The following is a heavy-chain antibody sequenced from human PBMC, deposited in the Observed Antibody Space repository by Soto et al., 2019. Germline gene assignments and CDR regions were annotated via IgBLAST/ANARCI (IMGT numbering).Heavy chain of an antibody. V-gene: IGHV1-69*13. CDR1: GGTFSSYA. Sequence: SVKVSCKASGGTFSSYAISWVRQAPGQGLEWMGGIIPIFGTANYAQKFQGRVTITADESTSTAYMELSSLRSEDTAVYYCARDYRITGTHFDYWGQGSLVTVSS. CDR2: IIPIFGTA. J-gene: IGHJ4*02. CDR3: ARDYRITGTHFDY. D-gene: IGHD1-20*01.